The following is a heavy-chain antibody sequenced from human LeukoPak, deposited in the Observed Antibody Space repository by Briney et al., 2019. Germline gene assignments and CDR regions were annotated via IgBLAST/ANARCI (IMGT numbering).Heavy chain of an antibody. CDR2: IIPILGIA. D-gene: IGHD1-7*01. J-gene: IGHJ6*02. CDR1: GGTFSSYA. CDR3: ARDQNYWYYYGMDV. V-gene: IGHV1-69*04. Sequence: SVKVFCTASGGTFSSYAISWVRQAPGQGLEWMGRIIPILGIANYAQKFQGRVTITADKSTSTAYMELSSLRSEDTAVYYCARDQNYWYYYGMDVWGQGTTVTVSS.